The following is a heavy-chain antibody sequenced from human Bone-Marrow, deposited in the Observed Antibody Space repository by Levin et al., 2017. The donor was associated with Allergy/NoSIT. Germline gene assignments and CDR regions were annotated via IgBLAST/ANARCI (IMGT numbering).Heavy chain of an antibody. CDR1: GYTFTSYY. D-gene: IGHD5-12*01. Sequence: GGSLRLSCKASGYTFTSYYMHWVRQAPGQGLEWMGIIRTSGGYTTYAQKFQGRLTMARDTSTSTVYMELSSLKSEDTAVYYCARVGYGGGYWLDPWGQGTLVTVSS. CDR3: ARVGYGGGYWLDP. V-gene: IGHV1-46*01. J-gene: IGHJ5*02. CDR2: IRTSGGYT.